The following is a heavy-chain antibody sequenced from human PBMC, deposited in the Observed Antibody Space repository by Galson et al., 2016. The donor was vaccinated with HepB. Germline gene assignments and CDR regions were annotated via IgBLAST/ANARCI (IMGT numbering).Heavy chain of an antibody. D-gene: IGHD2-2*01. CDR1: GGSLSGHD. V-gene: IGHV4-34*01. CDR3: ARGELFQPLVYPTYYFHF. Sequence: SETLSLTCTVDGGSLSGHDWSWIRQPPGKGLEWIGEINHSGSTNYNPSLKSRVTISVDTSKNQFSLKVTSVTAADAAMYYCARGELFQPLVYPTYYFHFWGRGTLVTV. J-gene: IGHJ4*02. CDR2: INHSGST.